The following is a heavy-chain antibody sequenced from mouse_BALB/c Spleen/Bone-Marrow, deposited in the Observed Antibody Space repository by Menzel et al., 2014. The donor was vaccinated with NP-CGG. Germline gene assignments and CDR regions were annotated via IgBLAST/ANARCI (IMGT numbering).Heavy chain of an antibody. D-gene: IGHD1-1*01. J-gene: IGHJ2*01. CDR2: ISHSGST. V-gene: IGHV3-8*02. CDR1: GDSIXSGY. Sequence: EVQRVESGPSLVKPSQTLSLTCSVTGDSIXSGYWNWIRKFPGNKFEYMGYISHSGSTYYNPSLKSRISITRDTSKNXFYLQLNSVTTEDTATYYCARDYGSSFDYWGQGTTLTVSS. CDR3: ARDYGSSFDY.